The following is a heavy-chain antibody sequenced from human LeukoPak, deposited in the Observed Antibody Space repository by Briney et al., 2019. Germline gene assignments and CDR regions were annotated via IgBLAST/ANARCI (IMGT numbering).Heavy chain of an antibody. D-gene: IGHD2-2*02. Sequence: VASVKVSCKASGYTFTSYYMHWVRQAPGQGLEWMGWINPNSGGTNYAQKFQGRVTMTRDTSISTAYMELSRLRSDDTAVYYCARGGLDIVVVPAAIALDYWGQGTLVTVSS. J-gene: IGHJ4*02. V-gene: IGHV1-2*02. CDR3: ARGGLDIVVVPAAIALDY. CDR1: GYTFTSYY. CDR2: INPNSGGT.